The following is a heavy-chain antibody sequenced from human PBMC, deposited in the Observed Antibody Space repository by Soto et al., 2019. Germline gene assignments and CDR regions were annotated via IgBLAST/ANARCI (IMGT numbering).Heavy chain of an antibody. D-gene: IGHD6-19*01. CDR2: VSYGGST. CDR1: GCAIGGYY. Sequence: PSGTLSLTCSRSGCAIGGYYWRWILHPPGQALEWIGYVSYGGSTDYHPSLKSRVSISIDTSKNQFSLKMISVTAADAAFYYGARHGSDSGWCCFDPWGQGALVTVSS. J-gene: IGHJ5*02. V-gene: IGHV4-59*08. CDR3: ARHGSDSGWCCFDP.